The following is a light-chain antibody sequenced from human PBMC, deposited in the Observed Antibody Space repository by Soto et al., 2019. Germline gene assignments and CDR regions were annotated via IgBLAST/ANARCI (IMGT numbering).Light chain of an antibody. J-gene: IGLJ3*02. CDR3: SSYATSSSRV. CDR1: SSDVGVYNY. Sequence: QSALTQPASVSGSPGQSITISCTGTSSDVGVYNYVSWYQQHPGKAPKLMIYEVNNRPSGVSNRFSGSKSGNTASLTISGLQAEDEADYYCSSYATSSSRVFGGGTKLTVL. V-gene: IGLV2-14*01. CDR2: EVN.